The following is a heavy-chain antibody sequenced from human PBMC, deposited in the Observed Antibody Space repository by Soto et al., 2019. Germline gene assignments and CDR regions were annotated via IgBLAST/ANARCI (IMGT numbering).Heavy chain of an antibody. J-gene: IGHJ6*02. CDR1: GGSFSGYY. CDR2: INHSGGT. V-gene: IGHV4-34*01. CDR3: ARQAVSTGYYYYYGLDV. Sequence: SETLSLTCAGYGGSFSGYYWSWIRQPPGKGLEWIGEINHSGGTNYNPSLTSRVTISVDASKTQFSLKLSSVTAADAAVYYCARQAVSTGYYYYYGLDVWGQGTTVTVSS. D-gene: IGHD4-4*01.